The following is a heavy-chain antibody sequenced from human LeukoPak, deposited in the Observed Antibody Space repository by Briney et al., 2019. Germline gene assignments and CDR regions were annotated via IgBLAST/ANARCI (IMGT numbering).Heavy chain of an antibody. Sequence: GGSLRLSCAASGFTFSSYAMSWVRQAPGKGLEWVSAISGSGGSTYYADSVKGRFSISRDSSKNTLFLQMNSLRPEDTAVYYCAKEGDSSGHCGDFDFWGQGTMVTVSS. CDR1: GFTFSSYA. J-gene: IGHJ3*01. CDR2: ISGSGGST. V-gene: IGHV3-23*01. D-gene: IGHD3-22*01. CDR3: AKEGDSSGHCGDFDF.